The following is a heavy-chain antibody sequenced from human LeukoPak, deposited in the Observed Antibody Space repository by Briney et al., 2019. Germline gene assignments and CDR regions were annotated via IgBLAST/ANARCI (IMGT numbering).Heavy chain of an antibody. CDR2: ISHTSEYT. CDR1: GFTFSSYT. V-gene: IGHV3-23*01. D-gene: IGHD3-10*01. CDR3: GRSQAETLSGYFDY. Sequence: GGSLRLSCAASGFTFSSYTMSWVRQAPGKGLEWVSAISHTSEYTYHADSVKGRFTISRDNSKNTLYLQMNSLRAEDTAVYYCGRSQAETLSGYFDYWGQGALVTVSS. J-gene: IGHJ4*02.